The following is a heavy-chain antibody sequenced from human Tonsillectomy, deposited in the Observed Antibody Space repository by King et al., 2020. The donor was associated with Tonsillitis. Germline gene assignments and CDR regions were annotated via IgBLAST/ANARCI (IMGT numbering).Heavy chain of an antibody. V-gene: IGHV3-48*03. D-gene: IGHD6-13*01. CDR1: GFTFSTYE. J-gene: IGHJ4*02. CDR2: ISYSGTTI. CDR3: ATTGIAAADAFDY. Sequence: VQLVESGGGLVQPGGSLRLSCAASGFTFSTYEMNWVRQAPGKGLEWVSYISYSGTTIYDADSVKGRFTISRDNGQNSLYLQMNSLGAEDTAVYYCATTGIAAADAFDYGGQGTLVTVSS.